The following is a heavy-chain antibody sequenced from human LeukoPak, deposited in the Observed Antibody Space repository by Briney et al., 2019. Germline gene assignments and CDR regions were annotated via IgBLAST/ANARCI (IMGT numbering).Heavy chain of an antibody. Sequence: PGGSLRLSCAASGFTFSSFSMNWVRQAPGKGLEWVSYIRSGGTNTDYTGSVKGRFTISRDNAKNSLYLQMNGLRVEDTAVYYCAKGLRGLRNRIMGDTFDLWGQGTMVAVSS. V-gene: IGHV3-48*04. CDR1: GFTFSSFS. CDR3: AKGLRGLRNRIMGDTFDL. J-gene: IGHJ3*01. D-gene: IGHD1-14*01. CDR2: IRSGGTNT.